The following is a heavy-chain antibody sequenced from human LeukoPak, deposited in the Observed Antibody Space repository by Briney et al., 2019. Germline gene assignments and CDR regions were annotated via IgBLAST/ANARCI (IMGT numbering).Heavy chain of an antibody. CDR1: GGSISSGGYY. CDR2: IYYSGST. V-gene: IGHV4-31*03. D-gene: IGHD2-2*01. Sequence: SETLSLTCTVSGGSISSGGYYWSWIRQHPGKGLEWIGYIYYSGSTYYNPSLKSRVTTSVDTSKNQFSLKLSSVTAADTAVYYCARDIVYCSSTSCYEYFDYWGQGTLVTVSS. J-gene: IGHJ4*02. CDR3: ARDIVYCSSTSCYEYFDY.